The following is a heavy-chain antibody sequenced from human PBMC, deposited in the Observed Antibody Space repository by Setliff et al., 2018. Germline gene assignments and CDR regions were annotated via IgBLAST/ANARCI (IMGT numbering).Heavy chain of an antibody. CDR1: GASIRNNYY. CDR3: VRTTRSTGFYGQGVAYYMDV. V-gene: IGHV4-39*07. CDR2: IFYNGMA. J-gene: IGHJ6*03. D-gene: IGHD2-8*02. Sequence: PSETLSLTCAVSGASIRNNYYWGWIRQSPGTGLEWIGSIFYNGMAYYNPSLKSRVTMSVDTSKNQFSLWLTSVTAADAAVYYCVRTTRSTGFYGQGVAYYMDVWDKGTTVTVSS.